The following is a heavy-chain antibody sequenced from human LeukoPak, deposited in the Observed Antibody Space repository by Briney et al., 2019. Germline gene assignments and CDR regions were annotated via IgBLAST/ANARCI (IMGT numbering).Heavy chain of an antibody. CDR2: INTNTGNP. J-gene: IGHJ6*02. CDR3: ARARPYQLSYYYYYYGMDV. CDR1: GYTFTSYG. V-gene: IGHV7-4-1*02. D-gene: IGHD2-2*01. Sequence: GASVKVSCKASGYTFTSYGISWVRQAPGQGLEWMGWINTNTGNPTYAQGFTGRFVFSLDTSVSTAYLQISSLKAEDTAVYYCARARPYQLSYYYYYYGMDVWGQGTTVTVSS.